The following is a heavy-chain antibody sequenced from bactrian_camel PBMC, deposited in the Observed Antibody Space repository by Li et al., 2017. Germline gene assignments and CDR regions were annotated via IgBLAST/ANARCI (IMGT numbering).Heavy chain of an antibody. J-gene: IGHJ6*01. V-gene: IGHV3S55*01. CDR1: GYTFDNFC. CDR2: IDSGGVT. Sequence: HVQLVESGGGSVQAGGSLRLSCTASGYTFDNFCVAWFRQAPGKEREGVADIDSGGVTSYAHSVAGRFTISEDNAKNTLYLQMNNLIPEDTARYYCAARGPYCYTKLSVRDFTYWGQGTQVTVS. D-gene: IGHD2*01. CDR3: AARGPYCYTKLSVRDFTY.